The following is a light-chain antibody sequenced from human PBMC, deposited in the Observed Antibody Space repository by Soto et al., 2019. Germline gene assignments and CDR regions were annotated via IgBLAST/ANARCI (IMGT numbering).Light chain of an antibody. Sequence: QSALTQPASVSGSPGQSITISCTGTSSDVGSYNLVSWYQQHPTKAPKLKIYEVSKRPSGVSNRFSGSKSDNTASLTISGLQAEDEADYYCCSYAGSSTLAVFGGGTQLTVL. J-gene: IGLJ7*01. CDR2: EVS. CDR1: SSDVGSYNL. CDR3: CSYAGSSTLAV. V-gene: IGLV2-23*02.